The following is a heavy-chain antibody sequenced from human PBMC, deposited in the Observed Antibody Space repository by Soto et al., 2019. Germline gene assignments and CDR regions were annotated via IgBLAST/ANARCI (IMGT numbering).Heavy chain of an antibody. CDR2: VYSSGST. D-gene: IGHD1-1*01. CDR3: ARVSLDGPVQWLDP. V-gene: IGHV4-59*01. Sequence: SETLSLTCTVSGGSIRSNYWSWIRQPPGKGLEWIGYVYSSGSTNYNPSLKSRVTISVDTSKNQFSLKLSSVTAADTAVYYCARVSLDGPVQWLDPWGQGTLVTVSS. CDR1: GGSIRSNY. J-gene: IGHJ5*02.